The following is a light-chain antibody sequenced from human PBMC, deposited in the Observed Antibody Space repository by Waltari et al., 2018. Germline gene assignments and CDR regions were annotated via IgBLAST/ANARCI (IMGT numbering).Light chain of an antibody. Sequence: QSALTQPASVSGSPGQSITIPCTAFTSDIAFVFWYQHHPPRAPTLLLYDVGNRPSGVSNRFSGSKSGNAASLTISGLQAEDEADYYCSSNTSSGTLYVFGTGTKVTVL. V-gene: IGLV2-14*03. J-gene: IGLJ1*01. CDR1: TSDIAF. CDR3: SSNTSSGTLYV. CDR2: DVG.